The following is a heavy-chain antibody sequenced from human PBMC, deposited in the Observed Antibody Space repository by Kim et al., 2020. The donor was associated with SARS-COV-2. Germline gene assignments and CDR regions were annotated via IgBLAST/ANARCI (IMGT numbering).Heavy chain of an antibody. CDR3: ARHRAGRVGAFDI. Sequence: SETLSLTCTVSGGSINAYHWSWIRQPPGKEREWIGYIYYSGTTNYNPSLESRVTMSVDTSKNQFSLKLSPVTAADTAVYYCARHRAGRVGAFDIWCQGTMVTVSS. J-gene: IGHJ3*02. V-gene: IGHV4-59*08. D-gene: IGHD3-3*01. CDR1: GGSINAYH. CDR2: IYYSGTT.